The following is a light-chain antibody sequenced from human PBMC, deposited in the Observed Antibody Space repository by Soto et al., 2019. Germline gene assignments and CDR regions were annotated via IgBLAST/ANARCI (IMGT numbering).Light chain of an antibody. CDR2: YDT. J-gene: IGLJ2*01. CDR3: QVWDSSSDVV. CDR1: NIGSKS. Sequence: SYELTQPPSVSVAPGKTARITCGGNNIGSKSVHWYQQKPGQAPVVVIYYDTERPSGIPERFSGSNSGNTATLTISRVEAVDEADYYCQVWDSSSDVVFGGGTKLTVL. V-gene: IGLV3-21*04.